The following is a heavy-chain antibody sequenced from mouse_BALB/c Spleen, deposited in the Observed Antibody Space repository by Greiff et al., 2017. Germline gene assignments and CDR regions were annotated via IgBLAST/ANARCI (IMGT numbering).Heavy chain of an antibody. J-gene: IGHJ2*01. CDR3: ARDHYGSSPFDY. D-gene: IGHD1-1*01. V-gene: IGHV7-3*02. CDR1: GFTFTDYY. CDR2: IRNKANGYTT. Sequence: EVKVVESGGGLVQPGGSLRLSCATSGFTFTDYYMSWVRQPPGKALEWLGFIRNKANGYTTEYSASVKGRFTISRDNSQSILYLQMNTLRAEDSATYYCARDHYGSSPFDYWGQGTTLTVSS.